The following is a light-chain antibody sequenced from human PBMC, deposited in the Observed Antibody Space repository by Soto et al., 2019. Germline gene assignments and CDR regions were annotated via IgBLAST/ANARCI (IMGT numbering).Light chain of an antibody. J-gene: IGKJ2*01. V-gene: IGKV3D-15*01. Sequence: EIVMTQSPTILSVSPGERATLSCRASQSVSSNLAWYQQKPGQPPRLLMYGVYTRAPGTPARFSGSGSGTEFTLTISSLQSEDSAVYYCQQYDTWPPMYTFGQGTNLEIK. CDR1: QSVSSN. CDR3: QQYDTWPPMYT. CDR2: GVY.